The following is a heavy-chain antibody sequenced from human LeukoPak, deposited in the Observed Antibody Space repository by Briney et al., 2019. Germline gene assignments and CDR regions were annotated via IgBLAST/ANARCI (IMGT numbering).Heavy chain of an antibody. Sequence: GGSLRLSCAASGFTFSNAWMSWVCQAPGKGLEWVGRIKSKTDGGTTDYAAPVKGRFTISRDDSKNTLYLQMNSLKTEDTAVYYCTTFIRSSGFDYWGQGTLVTVSS. J-gene: IGHJ4*02. V-gene: IGHV3-15*01. CDR3: TTFIRSSGFDY. D-gene: IGHD3-22*01. CDR1: GFTFSNAW. CDR2: IKSKTDGGTT.